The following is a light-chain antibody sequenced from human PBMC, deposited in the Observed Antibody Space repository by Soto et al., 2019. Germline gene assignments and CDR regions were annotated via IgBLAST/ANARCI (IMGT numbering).Light chain of an antibody. Sequence: EIVMTQSPVILSVSPGERATLSCRASQSISNKLAWYQQKPGQAPRLIIYGASTRATDIPARFSGSGSGTEFTLTIGRLQSEDYAVYYCQQYHNWPPVTFGQGTRVDI. CDR3: QQYHNWPPVT. CDR1: QSISNK. V-gene: IGKV3-15*01. CDR2: GAS. J-gene: IGKJ1*01.